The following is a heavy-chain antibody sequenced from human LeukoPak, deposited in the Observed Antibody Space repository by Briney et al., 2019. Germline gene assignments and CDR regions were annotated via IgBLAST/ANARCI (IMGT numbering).Heavy chain of an antibody. V-gene: IGHV3-21*01. D-gene: IGHD3-16*01. CDR2: INSDSSLM. J-gene: IGHJ4*02. CDR3: LRDLFDDYSLDY. CDR1: GFTFSSYS. Sequence: GGSLRLSCAASGFTFSSYSMNWARQAPGKGLEWVSSINSDSSLMFYAESVKGRFTISRDNARNSLYLQMNSLRAEDTAVYYCLRDLFDDYSLDYWGQGALVTVSS.